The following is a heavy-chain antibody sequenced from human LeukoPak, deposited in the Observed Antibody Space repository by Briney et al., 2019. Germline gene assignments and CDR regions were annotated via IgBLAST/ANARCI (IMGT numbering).Heavy chain of an antibody. D-gene: IGHD2-2*01. J-gene: IGHJ6*02. CDR2: ISGSGGST. CDR1: GFTFSSYA. Sequence: GGSLRLSCAASGFTFSSYAMSWVRQAPGKGLEWVSAISGSGGSTYYADSVKGRSTISRDNSKNTLYLQMNSLRAEDTAVYYCAKDGTYCSSTSCPGAYYYYYGMDVWGQGTTVTVSS. V-gene: IGHV3-23*01. CDR3: AKDGTYCSSTSCPGAYYYYYGMDV.